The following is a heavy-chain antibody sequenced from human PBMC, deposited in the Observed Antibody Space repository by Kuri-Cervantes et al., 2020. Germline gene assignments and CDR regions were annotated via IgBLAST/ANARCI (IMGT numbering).Heavy chain of an antibody. J-gene: IGHJ6*02. D-gene: IGHD6-13*01. V-gene: IGHV1-69*05. CDR1: GYTFTSYG. Sequence: SVKVSCKASGYTFTSYGISWVRQAPGQGLERMGGIIPIFGTANYAQKFQGRVTMTRDTSTSTVYMELSSLRSEDTAVYYCARDRGYSSSLLHYYGMDVWGQGTTVTVSS. CDR3: ARDRGYSSSLLHYYGMDV. CDR2: IIPIFGTA.